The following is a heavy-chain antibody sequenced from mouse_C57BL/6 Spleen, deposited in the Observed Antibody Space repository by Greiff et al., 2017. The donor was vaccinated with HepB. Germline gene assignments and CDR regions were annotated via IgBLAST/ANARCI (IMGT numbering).Heavy chain of an antibody. D-gene: IGHD2-1*01. J-gene: IGHJ4*01. CDR3: ARWGGNYDYAMDY. V-gene: IGHV1-4*01. CDR1: GYTFTSYT. CDR2: INPSSGYT. Sequence: QVQLQQSGAELARPGASVKMSCKASGYTFTSYTMHWVKQRPGQGLEWIGYINPSSGYTKYNQKFKDKATLTADKSSSTAYMQLSSLTSEDSAVYYCARWGGNYDYAMDYWGQGTSVTVSS.